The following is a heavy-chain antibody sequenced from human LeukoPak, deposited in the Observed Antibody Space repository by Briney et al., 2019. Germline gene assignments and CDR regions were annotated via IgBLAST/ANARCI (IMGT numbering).Heavy chain of an antibody. Sequence: SETLSLTSAVYGGPFSVYYWSWIRQPPGKGVEWSGEINHSGSTNYKPSLKSRVTISVDTPKNPFSLKLSSVTAADTAVYYCARSAMVRGVYYYYYGMDVWGQGTTVTVSS. CDR2: INHSGST. CDR3: ARSAMVRGVYYYYYGMDV. V-gene: IGHV4-34*01. CDR1: GGPFSVYY. D-gene: IGHD3-10*01. J-gene: IGHJ6*02.